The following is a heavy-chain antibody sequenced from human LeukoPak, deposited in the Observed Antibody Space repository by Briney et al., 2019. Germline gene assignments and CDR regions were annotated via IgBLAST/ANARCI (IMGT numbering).Heavy chain of an antibody. CDR1: GFSFSEHG. Sequence: SGGSLRLSCAASGFSFSEHGMHWVRQAPGKGPEWVTVTWYDGSNNHYADSVKGRFTISRDNSKNTVFLEMNSLRAEDTAVYYCARSFCTSVSCPKGHYYYVMDVWGQGTTVTVSS. D-gene: IGHD2-8*02. CDR2: TWYDGSNN. J-gene: IGHJ6*02. CDR3: ARSFCTSVSCPKGHYYYVMDV. V-gene: IGHV3-33*01.